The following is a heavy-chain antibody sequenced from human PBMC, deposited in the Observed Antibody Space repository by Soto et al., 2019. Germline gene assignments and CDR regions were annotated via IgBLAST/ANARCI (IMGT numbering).Heavy chain of an antibody. CDR1: GYAFTSYG. D-gene: IGHD2-21*02. Sequence: ASVKVSCKGSGYAFTSYGISWVRQAPGQGLEWMGWISAYNGNTNYAQKLQGRVTMTTDTSTSTAYMELRSLRSDDTAVYYCARFQGAYCGGDCLIDYWGQGTLVTVSS. CDR2: ISAYNGNT. V-gene: IGHV1-18*04. J-gene: IGHJ4*02. CDR3: ARFQGAYCGGDCLIDY.